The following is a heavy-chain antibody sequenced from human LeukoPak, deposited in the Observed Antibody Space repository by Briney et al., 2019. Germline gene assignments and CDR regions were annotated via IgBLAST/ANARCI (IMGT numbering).Heavy chain of an antibody. V-gene: IGHV1-18*01. D-gene: IGHD1-26*01. CDR3: ARETSGSYLLGAFDI. J-gene: IGHJ3*02. CDR1: GYTFTSYG. Sequence: GASVKVSCKASGYTFTSYGISWVRQAPGQGLEWMGWISAYNGNTNYAQKLQGRVTMTTDTSTSTAYMELRSLRSDDTAVYYCARETSGSYLLGAFDIWGQGTMVTVSS. CDR2: ISAYNGNT.